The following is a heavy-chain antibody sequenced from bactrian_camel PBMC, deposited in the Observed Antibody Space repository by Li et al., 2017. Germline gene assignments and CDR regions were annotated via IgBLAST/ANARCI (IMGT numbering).Heavy chain of an antibody. Sequence: HVQLVESGGGSVQAGGSLRLSCAVSAFLSSARCMAWFRQAPGKGREGVAAIYPGQGYITYADSVKGRFTISQDIPKSTLYLQMNSLKPEDTATYYCAANLARLSCTNLQDRYPDWGRGTQVTV. CDR2: IYPGQGYI. J-gene: IGHJ4*01. CDR3: AANLARLSCTNLQDRYPD. CDR1: AFLSSARC. D-gene: IGHD3*01. V-gene: IGHV3S1*01.